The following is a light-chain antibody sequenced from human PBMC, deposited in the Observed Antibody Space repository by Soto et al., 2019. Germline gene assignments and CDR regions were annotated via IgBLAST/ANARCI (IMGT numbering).Light chain of an antibody. CDR1: QDIGTW. CDR3: QQYHIYSWT. Sequence: DIQVTQSASTLSASLGDRVTITCRASQDIGTWLAWYQQKPEKAPKVLIYRASHLESGVPSRFSASGSGTEFSLTINSLQADDFATYYCQQYHIYSWTFGQGTKVDIK. V-gene: IGKV1-5*03. CDR2: RAS. J-gene: IGKJ1*01.